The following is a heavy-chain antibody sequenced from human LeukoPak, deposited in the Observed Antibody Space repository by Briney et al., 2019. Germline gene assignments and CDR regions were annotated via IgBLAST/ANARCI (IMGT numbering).Heavy chain of an antibody. CDR1: GGSISRYY. Sequence: SETLSLTCTVSGGSISRYYWSWIRQPPGKGLEWIGYIYYSGSTNYNPSLKSRVSISVDTSKNQFSLKPSSVTAADTAVYYCARGAVAGYTNAPLDYWGQGTVVTVSS. D-gene: IGHD6-13*01. J-gene: IGHJ4*02. CDR2: IYYSGST. CDR3: ARGAVAGYTNAPLDY. V-gene: IGHV4-59*01.